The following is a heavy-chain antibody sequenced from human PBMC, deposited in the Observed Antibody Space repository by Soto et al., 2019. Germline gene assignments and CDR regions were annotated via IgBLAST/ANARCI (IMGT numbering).Heavy chain of an antibody. D-gene: IGHD6-19*01. V-gene: IGHV1-18*04. CDR3: ARDMAVAGTPYYYYYYGMDV. CDR2: ISAYNGNT. J-gene: IGHJ6*02. Sequence: ASVKVSFKASGYTFTSYGISWLRQAPGQGLEWMGWISAYNGNTNYAQKLQGRVTMTTDTSTSTAYMELRSLRSDDTAVYYCARDMAVAGTPYYYYYYGMDVWGQGTTVTVSS. CDR1: GYTFTSYG.